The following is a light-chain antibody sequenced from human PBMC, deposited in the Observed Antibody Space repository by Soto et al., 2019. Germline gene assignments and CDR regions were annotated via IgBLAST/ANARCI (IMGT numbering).Light chain of an antibody. V-gene: IGKV3-15*01. CDR3: QHYTNWPLT. CDR2: GAS. Sequence: EIVMTQSPATLSVSPGERATLSCRASHSVSSRLAWYQQKPGQAPRLLIYGASTRATGRPPRFSGSESGTEFTLTISSLQSEDFAVYYCQHYTNWPLTLGGGTKVEIK. CDR1: HSVSSR. J-gene: IGKJ4*01.